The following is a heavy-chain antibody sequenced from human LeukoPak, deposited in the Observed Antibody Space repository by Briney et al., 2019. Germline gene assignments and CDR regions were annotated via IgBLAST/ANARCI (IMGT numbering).Heavy chain of an antibody. CDR2: INPNSGGT. Sequence: ASVKVSCKASGYTFTGYYMHWVRQAPGQGLEWMGWINPNSGGTNYAQKFQGRVAMTRDTSISTAYMELSRLRSDDTAVYYCARDTSAYYYDSSGYYLRSYFDYWGQGTLVTVSS. J-gene: IGHJ4*02. D-gene: IGHD3-22*01. CDR1: GYTFTGYY. V-gene: IGHV1-2*02. CDR3: ARDTSAYYYDSSGYYLRSYFDY.